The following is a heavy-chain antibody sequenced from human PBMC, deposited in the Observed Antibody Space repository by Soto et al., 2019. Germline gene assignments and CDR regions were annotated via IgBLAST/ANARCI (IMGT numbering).Heavy chain of an antibody. V-gene: IGHV3-30-3*01. J-gene: IGHJ6*02. CDR2: ISYDGSNK. D-gene: IGHD6-6*01. Sequence: QVQLVESGGGVVQPGRSLRLSCAASGFTFSSYAMHWVRQAPGKGLEWVAVISYDGSNKYYADSVKGRFTISRDNSKSTLYLQMNSLRAEDTAVYYCARGSSSSSTSGPYYYYYGMDVWGQGTTVTVSS. CDR3: ARGSSSSSTSGPYYYYYGMDV. CDR1: GFTFSSYA.